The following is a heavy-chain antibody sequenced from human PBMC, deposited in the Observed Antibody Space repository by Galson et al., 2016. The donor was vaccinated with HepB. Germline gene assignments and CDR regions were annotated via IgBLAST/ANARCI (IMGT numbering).Heavy chain of an antibody. CDR1: GFTFSSYG. CDR2: IWFDGSNK. J-gene: IGHJ3*02. V-gene: IGHV3-33*01. Sequence: SLRLSCAASGFTFSSYGMHWVRQAPGKGLEWVAVIWFDGSNKNYVDFVRGRFTISRDNSKNTLYLQMNTLRAEDTAVYYCARGTFCSGDSCYSPAFDMWGQGTMVTVSS. D-gene: IGHD2-15*01. CDR3: ARGTFCSGDSCYSPAFDM.